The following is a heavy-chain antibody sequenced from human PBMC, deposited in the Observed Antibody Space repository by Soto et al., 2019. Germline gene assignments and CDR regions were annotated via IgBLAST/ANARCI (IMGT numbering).Heavy chain of an antibody. V-gene: IGHV4-59*02. Sequence: SETLSLTCSVSDASVSKYYWSWIRQPPGKGLEWIGHISHTGYTSYNPSLESRLTISMDKSKNQLSLNLNSVTTADTAVYYCARGQLLFAYWGQGTPVTVSS. CDR1: DASVSKYY. CDR2: ISHTGYT. CDR3: ARGQLLFAY. J-gene: IGHJ4*02. D-gene: IGHD3-10*02.